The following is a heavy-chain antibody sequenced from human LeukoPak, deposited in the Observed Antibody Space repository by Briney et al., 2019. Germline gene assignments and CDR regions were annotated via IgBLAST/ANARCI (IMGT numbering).Heavy chain of an antibody. V-gene: IGHV4-39*01. CDR1: GGSISSYY. CDR2: IYYSGST. Sequence: PSETLSLTCTVSGGSISSYYWGWIRQPPGKGLEWIGSIYYSGSTYYNPSLKSRVTISVDTSKIHFSLSLSSVTAADTAVYYCAIHIWIPAAMSWGLWGQGTLVTVSS. J-gene: IGHJ4*02. D-gene: IGHD2-2*01. CDR3: AIHIWIPAAMSWGL.